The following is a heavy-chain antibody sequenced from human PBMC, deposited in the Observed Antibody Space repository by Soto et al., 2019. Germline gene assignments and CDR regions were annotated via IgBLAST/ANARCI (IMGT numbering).Heavy chain of an antibody. CDR2: FYYSGTT. Sequence: PSETLCLTCGVYGGSFSGYYWAWIRQPPGKGLEWIGTFYYSGTTSQNPPLRSRITISGDTSRNQFSLNLRSVTAADSGVYYCAKLVRDDVRRSDLDHWGQGTLVTVSS. V-gene: IGHV4-34*01. J-gene: IGHJ4*02. D-gene: IGHD3-10*02. CDR1: GGSFSGYY. CDR3: AKLVRDDVRRSDLDH.